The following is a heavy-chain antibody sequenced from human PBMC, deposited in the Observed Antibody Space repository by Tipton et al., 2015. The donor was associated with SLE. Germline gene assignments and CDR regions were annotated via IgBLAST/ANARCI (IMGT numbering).Heavy chain of an antibody. CDR1: GFTFSSYS. CDR3: AKDLLLWFGETVDY. Sequence: SLRLSCAASGFTFSSYSMNWVRQAPGKGLEWVSYISSSSSTIYYADSVKGRFTISRDNSKNTLYLQMNSLRAEDTAVYYCAKDLLLWFGETVDYWGQGPLVTVSS. CDR2: ISSSSSTI. V-gene: IGHV3-48*01. J-gene: IGHJ4*02. D-gene: IGHD3-10*01.